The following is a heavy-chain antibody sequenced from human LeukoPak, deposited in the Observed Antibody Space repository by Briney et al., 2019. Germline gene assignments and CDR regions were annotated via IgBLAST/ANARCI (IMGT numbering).Heavy chain of an antibody. CDR2: ISWNSGSI. CDR3: AKEMYDYVWEYYFDY. V-gene: IGHV3-9*01. Sequence: GRSLRLSCAASGFTFDDYAMHWVRQAPGKGLEWVSGISWNSGSIDYADSVKGRFTISRDNSKNTLYLQMNSLRAEDTAVYYCAKEMYDYVWEYYFDYWGQGTLVTVSS. J-gene: IGHJ4*02. D-gene: IGHD3-16*01. CDR1: GFTFDDYA.